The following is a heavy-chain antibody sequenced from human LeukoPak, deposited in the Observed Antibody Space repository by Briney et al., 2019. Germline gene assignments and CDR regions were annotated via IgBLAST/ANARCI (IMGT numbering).Heavy chain of an antibody. Sequence: GGSLRLSCAASGFTFSSYAMSWVRQAPGKGPEWVSTISRNSATWYADSVMGRFTISRDNSKSTLYLQMNSLRGEDTALYYCADFGSGSYNYWGQGSLVTVSS. CDR3: ADFGSGSYNY. D-gene: IGHD3-10*01. J-gene: IGHJ4*02. CDR2: ISRNSAT. V-gene: IGHV3-23*01. CDR1: GFTFSSYA.